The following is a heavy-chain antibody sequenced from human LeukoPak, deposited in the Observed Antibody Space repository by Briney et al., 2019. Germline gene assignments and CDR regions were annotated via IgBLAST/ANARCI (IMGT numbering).Heavy chain of an antibody. CDR2: ISSSRTYI. Sequence: SGGSLRLSCAASGFTFSSYSMNWVRQAPRKGLEWVSSISSSRTYIYYADSVRGRFAISRDNAKNSLYLQMNSLRAEDTAVYYCASGDTAFDYWGQGTLVTVSS. V-gene: IGHV3-21*01. CDR3: ASGDTAFDY. D-gene: IGHD5-18*01. CDR1: GFTFSSYS. J-gene: IGHJ4*02.